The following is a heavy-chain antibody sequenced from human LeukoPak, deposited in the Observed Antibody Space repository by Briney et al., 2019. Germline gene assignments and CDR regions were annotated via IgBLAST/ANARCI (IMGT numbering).Heavy chain of an antibody. CDR1: GFTFSSYW. Sequence: PGGSLRLSCAASGFTFSSYWMSWVRQAPGKGLEWVANIKQDGVPKYYVDSVKGRFTISRDNAKNSLYLQMNSLRAEDTAVYYCARYCSSGSCPEYYFDSWGQGTLVTVSS. V-gene: IGHV3-7*01. J-gene: IGHJ4*02. D-gene: IGHD2-15*01. CDR2: IKQDGVPK. CDR3: ARYCSSGSCPEYYFDS.